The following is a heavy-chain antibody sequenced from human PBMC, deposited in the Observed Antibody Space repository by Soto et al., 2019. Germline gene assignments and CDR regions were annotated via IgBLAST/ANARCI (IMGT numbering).Heavy chain of an antibody. Sequence: VQLVESGGGLVQPGGSLRLSGAASGFTFSSYWMHWVRQVPGKGLLWVSHINSDGSSTNYADSVKSRFTISSDDAKNTLYLQMNSLRAEDTAVYYCAIVYCGGDCSPFDYWGQGTLVTVSS. CDR1: GFTFSSYW. J-gene: IGHJ4*02. D-gene: IGHD2-21*02. V-gene: IGHV3-74*01. CDR2: INSDGSST. CDR3: AIVYCGGDCSPFDY.